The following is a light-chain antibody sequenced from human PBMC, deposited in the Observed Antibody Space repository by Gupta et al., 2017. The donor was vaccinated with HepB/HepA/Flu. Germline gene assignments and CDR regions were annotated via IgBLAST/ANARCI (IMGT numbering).Light chain of an antibody. V-gene: IGKV1-5*03. CDR2: KAS. Sequence: DIQMSQSPSTLSASVGDRVTITCRASQSISSWLAWYQQKPGKAPKLLIYKASSLESAVPSRFSGSGSGTEFTLTISSLQPDDFATYYCQLYNSYSPWTFGQGTKVEIK. CDR1: QSISSW. CDR3: QLYNSYSPWT. J-gene: IGKJ1*01.